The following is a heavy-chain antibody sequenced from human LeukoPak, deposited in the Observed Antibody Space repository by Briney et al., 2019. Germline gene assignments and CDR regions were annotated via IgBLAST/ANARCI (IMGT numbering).Heavy chain of an antibody. V-gene: IGHV1-2*02. Sequence: ASVKVSCKASGYTFTGYYMHWVRQAPGQGLEWMGWINSNSGDTNYAQKFQGRVTMTRDTSISTAYMELNRLRSDDTAVYYCAREPHYDLLTGYALGYLDLWGRGTLLTVSS. D-gene: IGHD3-9*01. CDR3: AREPHYDLLTGYALGYLDL. CDR2: INSNSGDT. J-gene: IGHJ2*01. CDR1: GYTFTGYY.